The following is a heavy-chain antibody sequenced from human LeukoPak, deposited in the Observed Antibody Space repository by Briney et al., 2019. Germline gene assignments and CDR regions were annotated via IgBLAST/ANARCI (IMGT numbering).Heavy chain of an antibody. CDR3: ARGQIGGYGTGTFDY. Sequence: GGSLRLSCAASGFTVSSNYMSWVRQAPGKGLEGVSVIYSGGDTYYADSVKGRFTISRDNSKNTLYLQMNSLRAEDTAVYYCARGQIGGYGTGTFDYWGQGTLVTVSS. V-gene: IGHV3-53*01. CDR1: GFTVSSNY. D-gene: IGHD5-18*01. CDR2: IYSGGDT. J-gene: IGHJ4*02.